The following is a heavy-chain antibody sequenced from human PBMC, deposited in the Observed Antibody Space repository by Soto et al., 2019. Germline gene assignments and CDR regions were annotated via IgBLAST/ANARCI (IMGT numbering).Heavy chain of an antibody. D-gene: IGHD4-4*01. CDR1: GFTFSSYS. CDR3: AREENPGRQYDY. Sequence: NPGGSLRLSCAASGFTFSSYSMNWVRQAPGKGLEWVSSISSSSSYIYYADSVKGRFTISRDNAKNSLYLQMNSLRAEDTAVYYCAREENPGRQYDYWGQGTLVTVSS. V-gene: IGHV3-21*01. J-gene: IGHJ4*02. CDR2: ISSSSSYI.